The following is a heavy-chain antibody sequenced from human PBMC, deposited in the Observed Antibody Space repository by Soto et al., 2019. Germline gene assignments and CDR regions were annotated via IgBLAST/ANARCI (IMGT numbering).Heavy chain of an antibody. CDR2: IYYSGST. V-gene: IGHV4-31*03. Sequence: SETLSLTCTVSGGSISSGGYYWSWIRQHPGKGLEWIGYIYYSGSTYYNPSLKSRVTISVDTSKDQFSLKLSSVTAADTAVYYCARDFTDSSGPTLGMGVWGQGTTDTVSS. J-gene: IGHJ6*02. D-gene: IGHD6-19*01. CDR3: ARDFTDSSGPTLGMGV. CDR1: GGSISSGGYY.